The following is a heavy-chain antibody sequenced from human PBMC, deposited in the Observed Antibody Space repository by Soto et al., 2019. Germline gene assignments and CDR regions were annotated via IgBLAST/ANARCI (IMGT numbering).Heavy chain of an antibody. J-gene: IGHJ1*01. CDR2: ISSSSSTI. CDR3: AREYYSGSYYGISEYFQH. V-gene: IGHV3-48*01. D-gene: IGHD1-26*01. Sequence: GGSLRLSCAASGFTFSSYSMNWVRQAPGKGLEWVSYISSSSSTIYYADSVKGRFTISRDNAKNSLYLQMNSLRAEDTAVYYCAREYYSGSYYGISEYFQHWGQGTLVTVSS. CDR1: GFTFSSYS.